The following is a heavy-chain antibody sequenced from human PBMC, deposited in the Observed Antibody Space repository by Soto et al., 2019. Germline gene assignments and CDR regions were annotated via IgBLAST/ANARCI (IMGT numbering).Heavy chain of an antibody. CDR2: IYYSGST. D-gene: IGHD2-2*02. CDR3: ARVLVVPAAIIDY. CDR1: GGSISSGGYY. Sequence: PSETLSLTCTVSGGSISSGGYYWSWIRQHPGKGLEWIGYIYYSGSTYYNPSLKSRVTISVDTSKNQFSLKLSSVTAADTAVYYCARVLVVPAAIIDYWGQGTPVTVSS. V-gene: IGHV4-31*03. J-gene: IGHJ4*02.